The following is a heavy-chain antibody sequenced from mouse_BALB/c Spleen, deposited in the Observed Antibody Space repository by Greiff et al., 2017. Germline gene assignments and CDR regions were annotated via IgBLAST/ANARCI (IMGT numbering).Heavy chain of an antibody. CDR1: GYTFTSYW. V-gene: IGHV1-7*01. D-gene: IGHD2-1*01. CDR3: ARYGNYSYYFDY. CDR2: INPSTGYT. Sequence: VQLQQSGAELAKPGASVKMSCKASGYTFTSYWMHWVKQRPGQGLEWIGYINPSTGYTEYNQKFKDKATLTADKSSSTAYMQLSSLTSEDSAVYYCARYGNYSYYFDYWGQGTTRTVSS. J-gene: IGHJ2*01.